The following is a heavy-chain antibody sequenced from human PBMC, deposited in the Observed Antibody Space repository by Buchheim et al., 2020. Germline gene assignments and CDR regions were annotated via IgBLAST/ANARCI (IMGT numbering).Heavy chain of an antibody. V-gene: IGHV3-33*01. CDR1: GFTFSSYG. D-gene: IGHD1-7*01. J-gene: IGHJ6*02. CDR2: IWYDGSNK. Sequence: QVQLVESGGGVVQPGRSLRLSCAASGFTFSSYGMHWVRQAPGKGLEWVAVIWYDGSNKYYADSVKGRFTISRDNSKNTLYLQMNSLRAEDTAVYYCARDSFTRYNWNYREGNYGMDVWGQGTT. CDR3: ARDSFTRYNWNYREGNYGMDV.